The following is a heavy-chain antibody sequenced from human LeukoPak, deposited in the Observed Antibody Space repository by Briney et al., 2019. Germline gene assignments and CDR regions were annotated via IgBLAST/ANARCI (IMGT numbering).Heavy chain of an antibody. V-gene: IGHV3-30*18. D-gene: IGHD6-13*01. CDR3: AKDPENIAAAGTRAFDI. J-gene: IGHJ3*02. CDR1: GFTFSSYG. Sequence: PGGSLRLSCAASGFTFSSYGMHWVRQAPGKGLEWVAVISYDGSNKYYADSVKGRFTISRDNSKNTLYLQMNSLRAEDTAVYYCAKDPENIAAAGTRAFDIWGQGTMVTVSS. CDR2: ISYDGSNK.